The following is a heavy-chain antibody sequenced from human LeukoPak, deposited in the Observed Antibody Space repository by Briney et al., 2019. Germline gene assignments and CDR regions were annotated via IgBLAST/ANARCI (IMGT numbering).Heavy chain of an antibody. D-gene: IGHD1-26*01. CDR3: ARGRTVGPARGTLDS. J-gene: IGHJ5*01. CDR2: VVPMLSIT. CDR1: GGTFTSYS. V-gene: IGHV1-69*02. Sequence: GASVKVSCKTSGGTFTSYSFNWVRQAPGQGLEWLGRVVPMLSITNYAQKFQGRVSITADTSTTTAYLDLNTLMSEDTAVYFCARGRTVGPARGTLDSWGQGTQVIVSS.